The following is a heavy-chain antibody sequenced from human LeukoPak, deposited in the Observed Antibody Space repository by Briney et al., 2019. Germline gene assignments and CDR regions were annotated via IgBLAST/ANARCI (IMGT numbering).Heavy chain of an antibody. Sequence: PGGSLRLSCATSGFTFSSYAMHWVRQAPGKGLEWVAVISYDGSNKYYADSVKGRFTISRDNAKNSLYLQMNSLRAEDTAVYYCARDLGDFWSRYYFDYWGQGTLVTVSS. CDR1: GFTFSSYA. CDR2: ISYDGSNK. D-gene: IGHD3-3*01. J-gene: IGHJ4*02. CDR3: ARDLGDFWSRYYFDY. V-gene: IGHV3-30*04.